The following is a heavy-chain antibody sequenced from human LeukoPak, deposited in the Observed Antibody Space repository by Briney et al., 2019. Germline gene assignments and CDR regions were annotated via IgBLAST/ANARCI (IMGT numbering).Heavy chain of an antibody. D-gene: IGHD3-22*01. V-gene: IGHV3-21*01. CDR2: ISSSSSYI. J-gene: IGHJ3*02. CDR3: AREPLPQDYYDSSGYYENAFDI. CDR1: GFTFSSYS. Sequence: PGGSLRLSCAASGFTFSSYSMNWVRQAPGKGLEWVPSISSSSSYIYYADSVKGRFTISRDNAKNSLYLQMNSLRAEDTAVYYCAREPLPQDYYDSSGYYENAFDIWGQGTMVTVSS.